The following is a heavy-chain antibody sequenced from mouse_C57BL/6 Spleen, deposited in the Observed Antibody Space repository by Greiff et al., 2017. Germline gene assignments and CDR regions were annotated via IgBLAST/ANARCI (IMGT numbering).Heavy chain of an antibody. Sequence: EVKLQESGPGLAKPSQTLSLTCSVTGYSITSDYWNWIRKFPGNKLEYMGYISYSGSTYYNPSLKSRISITRDTSKNQYYLQLNSVTTEDTATYYCARADYYGSSYSYWYFDVWGTGTTVTVSS. CDR2: ISYSGST. D-gene: IGHD1-1*01. CDR3: ARADYYGSSYSYWYFDV. CDR1: GYSITSDY. J-gene: IGHJ1*03. V-gene: IGHV3-8*01.